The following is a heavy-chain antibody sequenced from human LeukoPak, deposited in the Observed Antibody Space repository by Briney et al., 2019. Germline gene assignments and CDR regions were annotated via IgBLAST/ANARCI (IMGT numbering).Heavy chain of an antibody. D-gene: IGHD6-13*01. CDR2: INAGNGNT. Sequence: ASVKVSCKASGYTFTSYTIHWVRQAPGQRLEWMGWINAGNGNTKYSQEFQDRVTITRDTSTSTVYMELSSLRSDDTAVYYCARGGYSSPRSWFDPWGQGTLVTVSS. CDR1: GYTFTSYT. J-gene: IGHJ5*02. V-gene: IGHV1-3*01. CDR3: ARGGYSSPRSWFDP.